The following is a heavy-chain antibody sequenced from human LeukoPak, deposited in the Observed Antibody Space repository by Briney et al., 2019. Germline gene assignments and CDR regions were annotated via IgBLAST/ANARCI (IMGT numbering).Heavy chain of an antibody. D-gene: IGHD6-19*01. CDR1: GYTFTSYY. J-gene: IGHJ6*02. Sequence: ASVTVSCKASGYTFTSYYMHWVRQAPGQGLEWMGLINPSGGSTSYAQKFQGRVTMTRDTSTSTVYMELSSLRSEDTAVYYCARRGGSGWSQYYYGMDVWGQGTTVTVSS. V-gene: IGHV1-46*01. CDR2: INPSGGST. CDR3: ARRGGSGWSQYYYGMDV.